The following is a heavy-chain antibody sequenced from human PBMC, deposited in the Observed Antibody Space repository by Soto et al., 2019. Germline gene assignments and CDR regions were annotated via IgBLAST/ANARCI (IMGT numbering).Heavy chain of an antibody. J-gene: IGHJ3*02. CDR3: ARGPRITMIVVVRPGAFDI. CDR2: SNHSGST. CDR1: GGSFSGYY. V-gene: IGHV4-34*01. Sequence: SETLSLTCAVYGGSFSGYYWSWIRQPPGKGMEWIGESNHSGSTNYNQFLKSPVTISVDTSKNQFSLKVSSVTAAATAVYYWARGPRITMIVVVRPGAFDIWGQGAMVTVSS. D-gene: IGHD3-22*01.